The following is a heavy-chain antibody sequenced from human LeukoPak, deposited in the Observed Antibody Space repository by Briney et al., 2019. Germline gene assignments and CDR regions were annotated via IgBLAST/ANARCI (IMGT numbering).Heavy chain of an antibody. CDR1: GGSISSYY. V-gene: IGHV4-4*07. D-gene: IGHD3-9*01. Sequence: SETLSLTCTVSGGSISSYYWSWIRQTAGKGLEWIGRIYVSGSTSYNPSLKSRVAMSVDTSKNQFSLKLSSVTAADTAVYYCARARYYDILTGYYAFDYWGQGTLVTVSS. CDR2: IYVSGST. J-gene: IGHJ4*02. CDR3: ARARYYDILTGYYAFDY.